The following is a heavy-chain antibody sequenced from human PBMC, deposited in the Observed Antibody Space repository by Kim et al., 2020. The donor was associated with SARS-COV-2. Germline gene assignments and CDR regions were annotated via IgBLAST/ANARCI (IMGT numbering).Heavy chain of an antibody. CDR2: ISSSSSYT. Sequence: GGSLRLSCAASGFTFSDYYMSWIRQAPGKGLEWVSYISSSSSYTNYADSVKGRFTISRDNAKNSLYLQMNSLRAEDTAVYYCARVGYDYVGGSYRDYYYYYGRDVWGQGTTVTVSS. J-gene: IGHJ6*02. V-gene: IGHV3-11*05. CDR3: ARVGYDYVGGSYRDYYYYYGRDV. D-gene: IGHD3-16*01. CDR1: GFTFSDYY.